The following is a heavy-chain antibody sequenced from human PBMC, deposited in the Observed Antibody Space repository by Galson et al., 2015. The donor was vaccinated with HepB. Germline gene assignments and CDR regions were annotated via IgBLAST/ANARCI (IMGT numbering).Heavy chain of an antibody. CDR3: ARDGAVAGIGHAFDI. CDR1: GFTFSYAW. CDR2: IWYDGSNK. D-gene: IGHD6-19*01. J-gene: IGHJ3*02. Sequence: SLRLSCATSGFTFSYAWMTWVRQAPGKGLEWVAVIWYDGSNKYYADSVKGRFTISRDNSKNTLYLQMNSLRAEDTAVYYCARDGAVAGIGHAFDIWGQGTMVTVSS. V-gene: IGHV3-33*01.